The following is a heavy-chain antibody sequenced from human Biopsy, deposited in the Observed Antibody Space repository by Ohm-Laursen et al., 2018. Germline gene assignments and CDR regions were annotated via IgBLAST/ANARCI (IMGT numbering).Heavy chain of an antibody. V-gene: IGHV4-38-2*01. CDR3: VRALPPHLQSGYL. J-gene: IGHJ5*02. D-gene: IGHD5-24*01. Sequence: SETLSLTCAVSGYSISTGYYWGWIRQPPGKGLEWIGSIFHTGTTYYNPSLKSRVTISVDTSKNQFSQKLISWTAADTAMYYCVRALPPHLQSGYLWGQGTLVTVSS. CDR2: IFHTGTT. CDR1: GYSISTGYY.